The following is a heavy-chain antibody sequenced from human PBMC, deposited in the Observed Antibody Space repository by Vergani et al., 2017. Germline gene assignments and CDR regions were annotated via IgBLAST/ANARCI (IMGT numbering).Heavy chain of an antibody. CDR2: ISPGASTV. D-gene: IGHD1-1*01. V-gene: IGHV3-11*04. CDR3: ANNPGISTTRHYYAMDV. J-gene: IGHJ6*02. CDR1: GFKFSDHY. Sequence: LEESGGGSVKPGGSLRLSCAASGFKFSDHYMSWIRQAPGKGLEWVSHISPGASTVSYTDSVTGRFTVSRYNDNNSLTLDMTTLRFEDTAVYYCANNPGISTTRHYYAMDVWGQGTTVTVSS.